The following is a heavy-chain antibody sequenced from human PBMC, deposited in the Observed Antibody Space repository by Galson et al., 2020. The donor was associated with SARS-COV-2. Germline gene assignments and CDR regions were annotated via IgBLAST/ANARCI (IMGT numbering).Heavy chain of an antibody. CDR2: INAGNGNT. D-gene: IGHD4-17*01. CDR1: GYTFTSYA. CDR3: ARVPIYRADYAYFDL. J-gene: IGHJ2*01. V-gene: IGHV1-3*01. Sequence: ASVKVSCKASGYTFTSYAMHWVRQDPGQRLEWMGWINAGNGNTKYSQKFQGRVTITRDTSASTAYMELSSLRSEDTAVYYCARVPIYRADYAYFDLWGRGTLVTVSS.